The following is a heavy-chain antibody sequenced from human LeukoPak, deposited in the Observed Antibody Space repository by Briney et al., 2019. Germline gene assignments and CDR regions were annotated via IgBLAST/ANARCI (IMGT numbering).Heavy chain of an antibody. Sequence: GGSLRLSCAASGFTFSNFAMTWVRQAPGKGLVWVSRLNRDGTSTSYVDSVKGRFIISRDSAKNTLYPQMNSVRAEDTAVYYCARDPGGITGWNDAFDIWGQGTMVTVSS. CDR3: ARDPGGITGWNDAFDI. V-gene: IGHV3-74*01. CDR1: GFTFSNFA. D-gene: IGHD1-1*01. J-gene: IGHJ3*02. CDR2: LNRDGTST.